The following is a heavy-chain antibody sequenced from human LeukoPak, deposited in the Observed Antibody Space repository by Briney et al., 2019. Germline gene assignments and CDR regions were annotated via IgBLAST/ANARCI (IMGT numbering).Heavy chain of an antibody. V-gene: IGHV3-7*01. CDR2: IKEDGNEK. J-gene: IGHJ4*02. CDR1: GLTSSNYW. Sequence: GGSLRLSCAASGLTSSNYWMSWVRQVPGKGLEWVANIKEDGNEKYYVDSVKGRFTISRDNAKKSLYLQMNSLRAEDTAVYYCARDRSRFYYWGQGTPVTVSS. CDR3: ARDRSRFYY. D-gene: IGHD2-2*01.